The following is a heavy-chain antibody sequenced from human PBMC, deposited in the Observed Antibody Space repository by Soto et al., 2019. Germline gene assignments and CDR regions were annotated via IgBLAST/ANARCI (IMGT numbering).Heavy chain of an antibody. CDR1: GGSISSGGYY. CDR3: ARVDGDYQEETPEGYYFDY. CDR2: IYYSGST. Sequence: QVQLQESGPGLVKPSQTLSLTCTVSGGSISSGGYYWSWIRQHPGKGLEWIGCIYYSGSTYYNPSVKSRVTISVDTSKNQFSLKLSSVTAADTAVYYCARVDGDYQEETPEGYYFDYWGQGTLVTVSS. V-gene: IGHV4-31*03. J-gene: IGHJ4*02. D-gene: IGHD4-17*01.